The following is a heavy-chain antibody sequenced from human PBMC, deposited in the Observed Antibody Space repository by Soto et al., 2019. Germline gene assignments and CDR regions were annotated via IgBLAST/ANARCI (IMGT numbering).Heavy chain of an antibody. CDR1: GGSISSSSYY. D-gene: IGHD1-26*01. CDR3: ARGRWELLTKRSAFDI. V-gene: IGHV4-39*01. Sequence: QLQLQESGPGLVKPSETLSLTCTVSGGSISSSSYYWGWIRQPPGKGLEWIGSIYYSGSTYYNPSLKSRVTISVDTSKNQFSLKLSSVTAADTAVYYCARGRWELLTKRSAFDIWGQGTMVTVSS. CDR2: IYYSGST. J-gene: IGHJ3*02.